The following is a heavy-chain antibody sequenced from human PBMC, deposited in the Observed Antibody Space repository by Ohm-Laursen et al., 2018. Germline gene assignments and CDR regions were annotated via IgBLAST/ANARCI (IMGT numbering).Heavy chain of an antibody. V-gene: IGHV4-31*03. CDR3: ARDKYDFWSGQLNWFDP. D-gene: IGHD3-3*01. CDR2: IYYSGST. CDR1: GGSISSGGYY. J-gene: IGHJ5*02. Sequence: SQTLSLTCTVSGGSISSGGYYWSWIRQHSGKGLEWIGYIYYSGSTYYNPSLKSRVTISVDTSKNQFSLKLTSVTAADTAVYYCARDKYDFWSGQLNWFDPWGQGTLVTVSS.